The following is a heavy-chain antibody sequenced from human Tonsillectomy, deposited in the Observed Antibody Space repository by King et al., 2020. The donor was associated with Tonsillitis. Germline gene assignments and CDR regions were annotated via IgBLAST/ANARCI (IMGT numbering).Heavy chain of an antibody. CDR2: IYDSGIT. D-gene: IGHD3-10*01. V-gene: IGHV4-61*01. Sequence: VQLQESGPGLVKPSETLSLTCTVSGGSVSSGTYYWSWIRQPPGKGLEWIGYIYDSGITNYNPSLTSRVTISVDTYKNQSSLRLNSVTAADTAVYYCARGFRVRGVYMGCGWFDPWGQGTLVTVSS. CDR3: ARGFRVRGVYMGCGWFDP. J-gene: IGHJ5*02. CDR1: GGSVSSGTYY.